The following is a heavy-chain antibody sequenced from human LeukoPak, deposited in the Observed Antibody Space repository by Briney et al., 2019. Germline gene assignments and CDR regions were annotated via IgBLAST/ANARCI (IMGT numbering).Heavy chain of an antibody. CDR3: ATEYCASSSCRFDS. V-gene: IGHV4-59*01. CDR1: DDSITMYY. CDR2: IYNSGST. J-gene: IGHJ4*02. Sequence: SETLSLTCTVSDDSITMYYWTWIRQSPGKGPEWIGYIYNSGSTNYNPSLKSRVTISLDTSKKQFSLKLTSVTAADTAIYYCATEYCASSSCRFDSWGQGTLVTVSS. D-gene: IGHD2-2*01.